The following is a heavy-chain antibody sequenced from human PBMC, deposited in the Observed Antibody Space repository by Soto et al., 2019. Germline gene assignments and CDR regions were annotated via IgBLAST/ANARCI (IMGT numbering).Heavy chain of an antibody. CDR3: ARDLRIQLWPAQRYYYGMDV. J-gene: IGHJ6*02. D-gene: IGHD5-18*01. V-gene: IGHV1-8*01. CDR2: MNPNSGNT. Sequence: ASVKVSCKXSGYTFTSYDINWVRQATGQGLEWMGWMNPNSGNTGYAQKFQGRVTMTRNTSISTAYMELSSLRSEDTAVYYCARDLRIQLWPAQRYYYGMDVWGQGTTVTVSS. CDR1: GYTFTSYD.